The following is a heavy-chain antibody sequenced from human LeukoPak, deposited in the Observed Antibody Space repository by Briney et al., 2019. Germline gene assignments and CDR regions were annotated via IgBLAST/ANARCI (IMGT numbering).Heavy chain of an antibody. J-gene: IGHJ4*02. Sequence: PSDTLSLTCAVSGYSISSSHWWGWVRQPPGKGLEWTGYIYYSGSTDYNPSLKSRVTMSVDTSKNQFSLKLSSVTAADTAVYYCARGSYSSSWYSPTFDYWGQGTLVTVSS. D-gene: IGHD6-13*01. CDR1: GYSISSSHW. CDR2: IYYSGST. CDR3: ARGSYSSSWYSPTFDY. V-gene: IGHV4-28*01.